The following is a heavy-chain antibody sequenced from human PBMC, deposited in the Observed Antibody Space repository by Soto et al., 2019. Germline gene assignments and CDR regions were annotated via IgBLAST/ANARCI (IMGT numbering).Heavy chain of an antibody. D-gene: IGHD3-10*01. V-gene: IGHV1-18*01. J-gene: IGHJ4*02. CDR1: GYTFTSYG. CDR3: AREMVRGVGSDY. Sequence: QVQLVQSGAEVKKPGASVKVSCKASGYTFTSYGISWVRQAPGQGLEWMGWISTYNGNTKYAQKLQGRVTITTDTSTSKAYMELRSLRYADTAVFYCAREMVRGVGSDYWGQGTLVTVSS. CDR2: ISTYNGNT.